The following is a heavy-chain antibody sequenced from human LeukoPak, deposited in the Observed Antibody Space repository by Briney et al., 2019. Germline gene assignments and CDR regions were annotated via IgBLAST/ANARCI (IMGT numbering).Heavy chain of an antibody. CDR1: GFTVSSNY. V-gene: IGHV3-66*01. Sequence: PGGFLRLSCAASGFTVSSNYMSWVRQAPGKGLEWVSVIYSGGSTYYADSVKGRFTISRDNSKNTLYLQMNSLRAEDTAVYYCARADYDILTGIGLGFDPWGQGTLVTVSS. CDR2: IYSGGST. D-gene: IGHD3-9*01. CDR3: ARADYDILTGIGLGFDP. J-gene: IGHJ5*02.